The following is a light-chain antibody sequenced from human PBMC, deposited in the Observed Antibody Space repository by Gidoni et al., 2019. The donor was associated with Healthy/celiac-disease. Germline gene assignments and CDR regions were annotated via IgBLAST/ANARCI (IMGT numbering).Light chain of an antibody. J-gene: IGKJ1*01. CDR2: WAS. Sequence: DIVMTQSPDSLAVSLGERATINCKSSQSVLYSSKNKNYLAWYQQKPGQPPQLLIYWASTRESGVPDRFSGSCSGTYFTLTISSLQAEDVAVYYCQQYYSTPQTFGQGTKVEIK. CDR1: QSVLYSSKNKNY. V-gene: IGKV4-1*01. CDR3: QQYYSTPQT.